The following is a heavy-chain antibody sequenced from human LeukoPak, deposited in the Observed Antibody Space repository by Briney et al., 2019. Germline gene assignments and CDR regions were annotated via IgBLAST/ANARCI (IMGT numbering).Heavy chain of an antibody. CDR2: IYTSGST. Sequence: WXXXRQPAXKGXEWIGRIYTSGSTNYNPSLKSRVTMSVDTSKNQFSLKLSSVTAADTAVYYCALTLVRYSYEDYWGQGTLVTVSS. CDR3: ALTLVRYSYEDY. V-gene: IGHV4-4*07. J-gene: IGHJ4*02. D-gene: IGHD5-18*01.